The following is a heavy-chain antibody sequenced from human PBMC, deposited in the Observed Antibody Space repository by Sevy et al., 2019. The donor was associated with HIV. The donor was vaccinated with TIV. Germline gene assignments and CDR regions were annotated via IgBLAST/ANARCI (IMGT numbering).Heavy chain of an antibody. D-gene: IGHD3-3*01. CDR2: IWYDGSNI. J-gene: IGHJ4*02. CDR3: VRESSHDFWTGYWGYLDY. Sequence: GESLKISCTASGFTFSNHGMHWVRQAPGKGPEWVAIIWYDGSNIYYADSAKGRFTISRDNSRNKLYLQMYDLRPEDTAVYYCVRESSHDFWTGYWGYLDYWGQGTLVTVSS. CDR1: GFTFSNHG. V-gene: IGHV3-33*01.